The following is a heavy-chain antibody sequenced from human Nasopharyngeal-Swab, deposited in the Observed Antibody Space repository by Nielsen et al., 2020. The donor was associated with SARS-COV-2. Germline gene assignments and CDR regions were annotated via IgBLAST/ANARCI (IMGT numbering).Heavy chain of an antibody. CDR1: GYTFSSYW. D-gene: IGHD2-2*01. CDR3: ARQGGFFSCTNCYGGWFDP. CDR2: IYHSDTDT. V-gene: IGHV5-51*01. Sequence: GESLKISCQGSGYTFSSYWIAWVRQMPGKGLEWMGMIYHSDTDTSYSPYFQGQVTMSVDKSSNTAYLHWSSLRTSDTAMYYCARQGGFFSCTNCYGGWFDPWGQGTQVIVSS. J-gene: IGHJ5*02.